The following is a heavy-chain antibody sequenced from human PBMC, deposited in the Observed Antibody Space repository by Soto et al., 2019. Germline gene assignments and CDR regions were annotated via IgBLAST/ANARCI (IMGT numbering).Heavy chain of an antibody. CDR1: GFILRDYW. CDR3: ARYRSHDP. D-gene: IGHD3-16*02. V-gene: IGHV3-7*03. J-gene: IGHJ5*02. Sequence: PGGSLRLSCADSGFILRDYWMSWVRQAPGMGLQWVASIKEDGSEKYYVDPVKGRFTISRENAKNSLYLQMNSLRAEDTAVYYCARYRSHDPWGHAILFTVP. CDR2: IKEDGSEK.